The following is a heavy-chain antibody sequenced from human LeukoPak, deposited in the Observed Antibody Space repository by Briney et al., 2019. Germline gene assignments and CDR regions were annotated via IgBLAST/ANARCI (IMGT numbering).Heavy chain of an antibody. D-gene: IGHD6-19*01. Sequence: GGSLRLSCAASGFTFSTSGMHWVRQAPVKGLEWVAYVPFDGIKKFYADSVRGRFTISRDNSKNTLYLQLNSLRPDDTAVYYCAKDRPHSSGWGNPADFWGQGTLVTVSS. J-gene: IGHJ4*02. CDR3: AKDRPHSSGWGNPADF. CDR2: VPFDGIKK. V-gene: IGHV3-30*02. CDR1: GFTFSTSG.